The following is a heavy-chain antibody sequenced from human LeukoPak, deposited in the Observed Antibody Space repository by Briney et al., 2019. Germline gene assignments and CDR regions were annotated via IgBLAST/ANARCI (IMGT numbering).Heavy chain of an antibody. CDR2: VSASGGST. D-gene: IGHD3-9*01. Sequence: GGSLRLSCAASGFTFDSYGMNWVRQAPGKGLEWVSPVSASGGSTYYADSVKGRFTISRDNSKSTLYLQMNSPRAEATAVYYCAKDYGIRGLLLDYWGQGTLVTVFS. V-gene: IGHV3-23*01. CDR3: AKDYGIRGLLLDY. J-gene: IGHJ4*02. CDR1: GFTFDSYG.